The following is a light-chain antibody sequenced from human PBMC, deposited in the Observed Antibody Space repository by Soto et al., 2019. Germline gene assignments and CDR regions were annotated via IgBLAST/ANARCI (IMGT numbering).Light chain of an antibody. CDR3: QQLNTYPLT. Sequence: DIQLTQSPSFLSASVGNRVTITCRASQGISSYLAWYQQKPGKAPKLLIYAASTLQSGVPSRFSGSESGTEFTLTISSLQPEDFATHYCQQLNTYPLTFGGGTKVDIK. CDR1: QGISSY. V-gene: IGKV1-9*01. J-gene: IGKJ4*01. CDR2: AAS.